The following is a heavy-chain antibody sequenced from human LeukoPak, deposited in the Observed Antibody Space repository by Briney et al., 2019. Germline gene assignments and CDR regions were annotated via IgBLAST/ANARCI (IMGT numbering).Heavy chain of an antibody. Sequence: PSETLSLTCAVYGGSFSGYYWSWSRQPPGKGLEWIGEINHSGSTNYNPSLKSRVTISVDTSKNQFSLKLSSVTAADTAVYYCAREGRYHYYYYYMDVWGKGTTVTVSS. V-gene: IGHV4-34*01. J-gene: IGHJ6*03. CDR2: INHSGST. D-gene: IGHD1-26*01. CDR1: GGSFSGYY. CDR3: AREGRYHYYYYYMDV.